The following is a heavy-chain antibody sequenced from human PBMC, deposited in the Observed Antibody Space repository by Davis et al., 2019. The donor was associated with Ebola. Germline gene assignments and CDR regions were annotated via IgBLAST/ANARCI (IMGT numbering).Heavy chain of an antibody. D-gene: IGHD3-10*01. V-gene: IGHV3-53*04. Sequence: PGGSLRLSCAASGFTVSSNYMSWVRQAPGKGLEWVSVIYSGGSTYYADSVKGRFTISRHNSKNTLYLQMNSLRAEDTAVYYCARSRYYLDYYGMDVWGQGTTVTVSS. J-gene: IGHJ6*02. CDR3: ARSRYYLDYYGMDV. CDR1: GFTVSSNY. CDR2: IYSGGST.